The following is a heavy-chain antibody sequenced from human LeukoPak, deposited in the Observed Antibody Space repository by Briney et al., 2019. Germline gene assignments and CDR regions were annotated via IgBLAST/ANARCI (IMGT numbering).Heavy chain of an antibody. J-gene: IGHJ4*02. D-gene: IGHD6-19*01. V-gene: IGHV3-74*01. CDR2: INTDGAVT. CDR1: GFTFSKYW. Sequence: GGSLRLSCAASGFTFSKYWVLWVRQAPGKGLEIVSRINTDGAVTTYADSVKGRFTVSRDNADNTMFLQMNSVRDEDTAVYYCATKQWLAPPPDSWGQGTPVTVSS. CDR3: ATKQWLAPPPDS.